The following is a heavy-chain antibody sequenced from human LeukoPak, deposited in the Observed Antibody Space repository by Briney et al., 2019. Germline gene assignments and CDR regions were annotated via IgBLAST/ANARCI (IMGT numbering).Heavy chain of an antibody. CDR3: ARGAPSGSGNYLDF. CDR2: IYPRDSDT. D-gene: IGHD3-10*01. CDR1: GYTFTNYW. V-gene: IGHV5-51*01. Sequence: GESLKISCRGSGYTFTNYWIGWVRQMPGKGLEWMGLIYPRDSDTRYSPSFQGQVTISADKSISTAFLQWSSLKASDTAMYHRARGAPSGSGNYLDFWGQGTLVTVSS. J-gene: IGHJ4*02.